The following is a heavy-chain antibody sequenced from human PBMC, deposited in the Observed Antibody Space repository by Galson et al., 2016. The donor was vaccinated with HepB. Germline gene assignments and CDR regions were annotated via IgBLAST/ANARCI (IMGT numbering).Heavy chain of an antibody. CDR1: GDSVSSNSAA. D-gene: IGHD5-12*01. CDR3: ARHPWLPGGA. Sequence: CAISGDSVSSNSAAWNWIRQSPSRGLEWLGRTYYRSKWYNDYAVSVKSRISINPDTSKNQLSLRLNSVTPEDTAVYYCARHPWLPGGAWGQGTLVTVSS. J-gene: IGHJ5*02. CDR2: TYYRSKWYN. V-gene: IGHV6-1*01.